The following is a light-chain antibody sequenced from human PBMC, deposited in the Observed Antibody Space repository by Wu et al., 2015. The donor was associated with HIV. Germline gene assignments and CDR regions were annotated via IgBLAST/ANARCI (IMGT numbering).Light chain of an antibody. J-gene: IGKJ5*01. CDR1: QSVSSY. V-gene: IGKV3-11*01. Sequence: EIVLTQSPDTLSLSPGERATLSCRASQSVSSYLAWYQHKPGQAPRLLIYDASDRATGISARFSGSGSGTEFTLTISSLEPEDFAFYYCQHRFNWPLIFGQGTRQEIK. CDR3: QHRFNWPLI. CDR2: DAS.